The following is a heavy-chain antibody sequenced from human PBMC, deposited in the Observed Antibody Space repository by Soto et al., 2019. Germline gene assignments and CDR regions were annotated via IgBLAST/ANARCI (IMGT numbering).Heavy chain of an antibody. Sequence: GGSLRLSCAASGFTFSSYGMHWVRQAPGKGLEWVAVISYDGSNKYYADSVKGRFTISRDNSKSTLYLQMNSLRAEDTAVYYCAKDLNYYDSSGYYGGVFDYWGQGTLVTVSS. D-gene: IGHD3-22*01. CDR2: ISYDGSNK. CDR3: AKDLNYYDSSGYYGGVFDY. V-gene: IGHV3-30*18. J-gene: IGHJ4*02. CDR1: GFTFSSYG.